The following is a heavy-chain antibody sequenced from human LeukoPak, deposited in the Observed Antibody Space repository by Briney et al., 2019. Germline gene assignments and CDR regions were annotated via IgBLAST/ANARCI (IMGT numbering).Heavy chain of an antibody. D-gene: IGHD5-18*01. CDR3: ARDGRDGYHF. Sequence: GGSLRLSCAASGLAFSSYAMSWVRQPPGKGLEWVSTISVASITFYADSVKGRFTISRDNSRNTVYLQMTSLRADDTAVYYCARDGRDGYHFWGQGTLVTVSS. CDR2: ISVASIT. V-gene: IGHV3-23*01. J-gene: IGHJ4*02. CDR1: GLAFSSYA.